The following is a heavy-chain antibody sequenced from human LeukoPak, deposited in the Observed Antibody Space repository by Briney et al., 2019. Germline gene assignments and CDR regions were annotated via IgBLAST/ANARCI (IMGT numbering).Heavy chain of an antibody. J-gene: IGHJ4*02. Sequence: GGSLRLSCAASGFTFNNYGMHWVRQAPGKGLEWVAFIRYNGNNRYYADSVKGRFTISRDNSKNTLYLQMNSLKGDDTAVYYCAKDNMGFDYWGQGTLVTVYS. V-gene: IGHV3-30*02. CDR2: IRYNGNNR. CDR1: GFTFNNYG. CDR3: AKDNMGFDY. D-gene: IGHD2/OR15-2a*01.